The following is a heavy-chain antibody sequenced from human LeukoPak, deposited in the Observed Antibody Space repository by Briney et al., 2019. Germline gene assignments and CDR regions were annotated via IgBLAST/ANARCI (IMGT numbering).Heavy chain of an antibody. V-gene: IGHV3-30*18. J-gene: IGHJ4*02. D-gene: IGHD3-10*02. Sequence: GGSLRLSCAASGFTFSSYGMHWVRQAPGKGLEWVTVISYDGSNKYYADSVKGRFTISRDNSKNTLYLQMNSLRAEDTAVYYCAKFDVRGHDYWGQGTLVTVSS. CDR3: AKFDVRGHDY. CDR1: GFTFSSYG. CDR2: ISYDGSNK.